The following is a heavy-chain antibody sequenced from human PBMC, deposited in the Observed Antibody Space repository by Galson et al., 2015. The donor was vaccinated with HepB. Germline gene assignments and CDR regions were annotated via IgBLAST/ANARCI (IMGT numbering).Heavy chain of an antibody. J-gene: IGHJ5*02. V-gene: IGHV4-39*07. CDR1: GGSISSSSYY. CDR3: ARHAVAGTRANWFDP. D-gene: IGHD6-19*01. CDR2: IYYSGST. Sequence: ETLSLTCTVSGGSISSSSYYWGWIRQPPGKGLEWIGSIYYSGSTYYNPSLKSRVTISVDTSKNQFSLKLSSVTAADTAMYYCARHAVAGTRANWFDPWGQGTLVTVSS.